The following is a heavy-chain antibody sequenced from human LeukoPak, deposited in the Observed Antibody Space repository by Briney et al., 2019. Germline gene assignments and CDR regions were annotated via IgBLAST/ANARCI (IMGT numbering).Heavy chain of an antibody. V-gene: IGHV1-2*02. J-gene: IGHJ4*02. CDR3: AREDGYYDSSGYYV. D-gene: IGHD3-22*01. CDR1: GYTFTGYY. CDR2: INPNSGGT. Sequence: ASVKVSCKASGYTFTGYYMHWVRQAPGQGLEWMGWINPNSGGTNYAQKFQGRVTMTRDTSISTAYMELSRLRSDDTAVYYCAREDGYYDSSGYYVWGQGTLVTVSS.